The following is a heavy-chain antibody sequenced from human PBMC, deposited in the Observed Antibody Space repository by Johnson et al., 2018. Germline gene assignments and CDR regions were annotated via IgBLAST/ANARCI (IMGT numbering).Heavy chain of an antibody. CDR3: STDGAH. Sequence: VQLVQSGGGVVQPGGSLRLSCAASGFTFNIASMSWVRQSPGKGLEWVGRIKSKTDGGTTDYTAPVKGRFTNSRYDSKNTLYLQMNSLKTEDTAVYYCSTDGAHWGQGTLVTVSS. CDR1: GFTFNIAS. V-gene: IGHV3-15*01. J-gene: IGHJ1*01. D-gene: IGHD3-10*01. CDR2: IKSKTDGGTT.